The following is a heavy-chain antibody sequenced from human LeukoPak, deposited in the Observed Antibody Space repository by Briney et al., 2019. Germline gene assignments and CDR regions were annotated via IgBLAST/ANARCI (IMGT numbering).Heavy chain of an antibody. CDR1: GGTFSSYA. CDR3: ARDETYTIFGVATFDP. D-gene: IGHD3-3*01. V-gene: IGHV1-69*04. CDR2: IIPILGIA. J-gene: IGHJ5*02. Sequence: GSSVKVSCKASGGTFSSYAISWVRQAPGQGLEWMGRIIPILGIANYAQKFQGRVTITADKSTSTAYMELSSLRSEDTAVYHCARDETYTIFGVATFDPWGQGTLVTVSS.